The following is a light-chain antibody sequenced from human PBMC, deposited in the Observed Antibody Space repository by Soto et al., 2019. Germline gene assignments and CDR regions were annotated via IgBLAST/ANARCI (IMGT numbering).Light chain of an antibody. J-gene: IGKJ5*01. V-gene: IGKV3-20*01. CDR2: GAS. CDR1: QSVRNTY. Sequence: EIVLTQSPGILSLSPGERATLSCRASQSVRNTYLAWYQQKPGQAPRLLIHGASSRATGIPDRFSGSGSGTDFTLTSRRLEPEDFAVYYCQYYSSSLSITFGQGTRLDIK. CDR3: QYYSSSLSIT.